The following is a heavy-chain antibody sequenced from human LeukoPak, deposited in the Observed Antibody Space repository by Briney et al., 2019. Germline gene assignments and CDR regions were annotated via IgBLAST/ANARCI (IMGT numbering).Heavy chain of an antibody. D-gene: IGHD3-16*02. J-gene: IGHJ4*02. CDR1: GGTFNTLG. Sequence: ASVKVSCKPSGGTFNTLGISWVRQAPGQGLEYLGRIILVPDIPTYAQKFQDRVTISADKSTGTVYMELRSLRSEDTALYYCAPDSHLGEFSLYAPFHSWGQGTLVTVSS. V-gene: IGHV1-69*04. CDR2: IILVPDIP. CDR3: APDSHLGEFSLYAPFHS.